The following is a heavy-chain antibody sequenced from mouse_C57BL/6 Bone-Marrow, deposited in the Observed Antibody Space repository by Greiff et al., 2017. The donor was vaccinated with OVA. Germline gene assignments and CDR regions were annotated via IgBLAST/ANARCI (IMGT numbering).Heavy chain of an antibody. CDR1: GYSITSGYY. V-gene: IGHV3-6*01. J-gene: IGHJ4*01. CDR2: ISYDGSN. CDR3: ASLIYYGYDDELRDY. Sequence: EVHLVESGPGLVKPSQSLSLTCSVTGYSITSGYYWNWIRQFPGNKLEWMGYISYDGSNNYNPSLKNRISITRDTSKNQFFLKLNSVTTEDTATYYCASLIYYGYDDELRDYWGQGTSVTVSS. D-gene: IGHD2-2*01.